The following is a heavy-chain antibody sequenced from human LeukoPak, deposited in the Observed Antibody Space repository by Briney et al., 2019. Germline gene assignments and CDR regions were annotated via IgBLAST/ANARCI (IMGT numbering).Heavy chain of an antibody. CDR2: INWNGGST. Sequence: GGSLRLSCAASGFTFDDYGMSWVRQAPGQGLKWVSGINWNGGSTGYADSVKGRFTISRDNAKNSLYLQMNSLRAEDTAVYHCARERVRLGYCTNGVCTNWFDPWGQGTLVTVSS. V-gene: IGHV3-20*01. CDR1: GFTFDDYG. CDR3: ARERVRLGYCTNGVCTNWFDP. J-gene: IGHJ5*02. D-gene: IGHD2-8*01.